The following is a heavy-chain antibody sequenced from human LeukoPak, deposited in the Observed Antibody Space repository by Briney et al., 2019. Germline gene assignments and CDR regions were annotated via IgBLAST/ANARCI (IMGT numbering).Heavy chain of an antibody. D-gene: IGHD3-10*01. CDR2: IIPIFGTA. CDR1: GGTFSGYA. Sequence: ASVKVSCKASGGTFSGYAISWVRQAPGQGLEWMGGIIPIFGTANYAQKFQGRVTITADESTSTAYMELSSLRSEDTAVYYCANSQESSYYGVYWGQGTLVTVSS. CDR3: ANSQESSYYGVY. J-gene: IGHJ4*01. V-gene: IGHV1-69*13.